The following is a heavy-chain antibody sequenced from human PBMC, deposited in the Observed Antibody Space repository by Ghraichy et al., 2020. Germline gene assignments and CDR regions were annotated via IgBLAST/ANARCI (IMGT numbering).Heavy chain of an antibody. CDR1: GFTFSSYW. CDR2: IKQDGSEK. V-gene: IGHV3-7*01. J-gene: IGHJ4*02. D-gene: IGHD2-21*02. Sequence: GGSLRLSCAASGFTFSSYWMSWVRQAPGKGLEWVANIKQDGSEKYYVDSVKGRFTISRDNAKNSLYLQMNSLRAEDTAVYYCARDKYRRYCGRDCYSTFDYWGQGTLVTVSS. CDR3: ARDKYRRYCGRDCYSTFDY.